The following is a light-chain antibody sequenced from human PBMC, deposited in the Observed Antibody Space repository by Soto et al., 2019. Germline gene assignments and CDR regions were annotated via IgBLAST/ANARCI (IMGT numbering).Light chain of an antibody. V-gene: IGKV1-39*01. CDR3: QRSQKIPFT. J-gene: IGKJ2*01. Sequence: DIQMTQSPSSLSASVGDRVMITCRASQSITGYLNRYQQKPGKAPKLLIYGASNLKSGLKSRLSGSGPRTDFTLPNTSQQHEVSAIYINQRSQKIPFTFGQETKMEIK. CDR2: GAS. CDR1: QSITGY.